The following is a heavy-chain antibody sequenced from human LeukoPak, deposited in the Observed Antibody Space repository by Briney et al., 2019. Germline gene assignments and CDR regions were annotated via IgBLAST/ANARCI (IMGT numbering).Heavy chain of an antibody. D-gene: IGHD5-24*01. CDR2: MNPNSGNT. Sequence: ASVTVSCKSSGYTFTSYDINWVRQAPAQGLEWIGFMNPNSGNTGKAQKFSGRVTMTRTTSMSTAYMELSSLRSEDTAVYYCARGKRWLQLIFDYWGQGTLVTVSS. CDR1: GYTFTSYD. V-gene: IGHV1-8*01. CDR3: ARGKRWLQLIFDY. J-gene: IGHJ4*02.